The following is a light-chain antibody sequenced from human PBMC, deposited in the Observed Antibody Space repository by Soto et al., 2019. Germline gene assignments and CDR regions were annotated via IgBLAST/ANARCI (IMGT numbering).Light chain of an antibody. V-gene: IGKV3-20*01. Sequence: VLTQSPATLSLSPGERATLSCRASENVRTFVDWYQQKPGQAPRLLIYGASTRAAGIPDRFSGSGSGTDSNLTITRLEPEDFAVYYCQQYDSSPRTCGQGTKVDIK. CDR3: QQYDSSPRT. CDR2: GAS. CDR1: ENVRTF. J-gene: IGKJ1*01.